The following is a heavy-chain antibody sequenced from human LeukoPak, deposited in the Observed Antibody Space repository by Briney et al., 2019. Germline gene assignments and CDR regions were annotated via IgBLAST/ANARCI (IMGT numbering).Heavy chain of an antibody. CDR1: GYIFTDYY. CDR3: ARFAYYDSSGTADAFDI. CDR2: INPNSGGT. Sequence: ASVKVSCKASGYIFTDYYMHWVRQAPGQGLEWMGWINPNSGGTNYAQKFQGRVTMTRDTSISTAYMELSRLRSDDTAVYYCARFAYYDSSGTADAFDIWGQGTMVTVSS. J-gene: IGHJ3*02. D-gene: IGHD3-22*01. V-gene: IGHV1-2*02.